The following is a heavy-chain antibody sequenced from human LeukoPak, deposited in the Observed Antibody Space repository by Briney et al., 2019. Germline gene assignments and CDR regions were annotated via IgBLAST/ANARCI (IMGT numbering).Heavy chain of an antibody. CDR1: GFTFSNAW. V-gene: IGHV3-7*03. Sequence: TGGSLRLSCAASGFTFSNAWMSWVRQAPGKGLEWVANIKQDGSEKYYVDSVKGRFTISRDNAKNSLYLQMNSLRAEDTAVYYCARGRDLWFGEEDAFDIWGQGTMVTVSS. J-gene: IGHJ3*02. D-gene: IGHD3-10*01. CDR3: ARGRDLWFGEEDAFDI. CDR2: IKQDGSEK.